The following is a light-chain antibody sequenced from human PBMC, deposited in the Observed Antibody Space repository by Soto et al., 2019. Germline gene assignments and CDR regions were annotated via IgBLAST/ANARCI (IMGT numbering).Light chain of an antibody. CDR1: QSVSSN. CDR3: QQYNNWFLT. CDR2: GAS. J-gene: IGKJ4*01. Sequence: EIVMTKSPATLSVSPGERATLSCRASQSVSSNLAWYQQKPGQAPRLLIYGASIRATGIPARFSGSGSGTEFTITISSLQSEDFAVYYCQQYNNWFLTFGGGTKVEIK. V-gene: IGKV3D-15*01.